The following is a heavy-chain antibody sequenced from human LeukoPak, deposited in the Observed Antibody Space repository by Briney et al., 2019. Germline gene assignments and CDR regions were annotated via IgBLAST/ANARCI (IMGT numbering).Heavy chain of an antibody. D-gene: IGHD5-18*01. CDR2: IWYDGSNK. CDR3: AREVVDTAMVTCGFDY. Sequence: QPGRSLRLSCAASGFTFSSYGMHWVRQAPGKGLEWVAVIWYDGSNKYYADSVKGRFTISRDNSKNTLYLQMNSLRAEETAVYDCAREVVDTAMVTCGFDYWGQGTLVTVSS. CDR1: GFTFSSYG. J-gene: IGHJ4*02. V-gene: IGHV3-33*01.